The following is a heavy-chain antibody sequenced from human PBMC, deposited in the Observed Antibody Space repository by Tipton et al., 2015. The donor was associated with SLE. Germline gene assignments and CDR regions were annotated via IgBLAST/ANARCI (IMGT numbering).Heavy chain of an antibody. J-gene: IGHJ3*02. D-gene: IGHD5-24*01. Sequence: TLSLTCSVSGGSINSGNYYWSWIRQPAGKGLEWIGRIYTTGTTNYNPSLKSRVTMSIDTSKNQFPLRLNSVTAADTAVYYCVGARDAYDETGGFDIWGQGTMVTVSS. V-gene: IGHV4-61*02. CDR3: VGARDAYDETGGFDI. CDR1: GGSINSGNYY. CDR2: IYTTGTT.